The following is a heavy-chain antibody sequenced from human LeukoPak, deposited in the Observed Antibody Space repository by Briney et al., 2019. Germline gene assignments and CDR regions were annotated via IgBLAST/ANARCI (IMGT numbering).Heavy chain of an antibody. D-gene: IGHD6-13*01. CDR3: ARDFWASAAGTGPYNWFDP. CDR2: VSGSGDNT. CDR1: GFTFNNYA. J-gene: IGHJ5*02. Sequence: GGSLRLSCAASGFTFNNYAMTWVRQAPGKGLEWVSVVSGSGDNTNYADSVKGRFTISRDNSKNTLYLQMNSLRAEDTAVYYCARDFWASAAGTGPYNWFDPWGQGTLVTVSS. V-gene: IGHV3-23*01.